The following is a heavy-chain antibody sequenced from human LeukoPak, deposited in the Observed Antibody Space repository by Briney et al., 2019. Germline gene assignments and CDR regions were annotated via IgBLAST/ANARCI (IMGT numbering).Heavy chain of an antibody. CDR1: GFTFSTYE. CDR2: ISGSGTTT. J-gene: IGHJ4*02. D-gene: IGHD5-12*01. Sequence: GGSLRLSCAASGFTFSTYEMNWVRQAPGKGLEWLSYISGSGTTTDYADSVKGRFTISRENAKNSLFLQMSSLRAEDAAVYYCVRGVNVAIAMIFGFWGQGTLVTVSS. V-gene: IGHV3-48*03. CDR3: VRGVNVAIAMIFGF.